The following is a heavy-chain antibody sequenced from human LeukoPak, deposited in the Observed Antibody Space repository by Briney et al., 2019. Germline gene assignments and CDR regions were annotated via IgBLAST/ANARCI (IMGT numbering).Heavy chain of an antibody. CDR2: INHSGST. J-gene: IGHJ5*02. V-gene: IGHV4-34*01. CDR3: ARIYYYDSSAFFSFDP. CDR1: GGSFSGYY. D-gene: IGHD3-22*01. Sequence: SETLSLTCAVYGGSFSGYYWSWIRQPPGKGLEWIGEINHSGSTNYNPSLKSRVTISVDTSKNQFSLKLSSVTAADTAVYCCARIYYYDSSAFFSFDPWGQGTLVTVSS.